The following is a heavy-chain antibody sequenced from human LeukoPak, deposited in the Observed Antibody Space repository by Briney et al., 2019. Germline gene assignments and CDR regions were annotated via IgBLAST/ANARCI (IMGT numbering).Heavy chain of an antibody. CDR1: GGSFSGYY. D-gene: IGHD3-9*01. V-gene: IGHV4-34*01. Sequence: SETLSLTCAVYGGSFSGYYWSWIRQPPGKGLEWIGEINHSGSTNYNPSLKSRVTISVDTSKNQFSLKLSSVTAADTAVYYCARGRSAILTGYYNNWFDPWGQGTLVTASS. CDR2: INHSGST. CDR3: ARGRSAILTGYYNNWFDP. J-gene: IGHJ5*02.